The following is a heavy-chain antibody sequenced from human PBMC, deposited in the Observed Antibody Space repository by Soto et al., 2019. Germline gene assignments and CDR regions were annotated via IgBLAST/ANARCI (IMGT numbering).Heavy chain of an antibody. J-gene: IGHJ5*02. CDR1: GYTFTGYY. D-gene: IGHD3-22*01. Sequence: ASVKVSCKASGYTFTGYYMHWVRQAPGQGLEWMGWINPNSGGTNYAQKFQGWVTMTRDTSISTAYMELSRLRSDDTAVYYCARDTETIPTPYDSSPWFDPWGQGTLVTVSS. CDR2: INPNSGGT. V-gene: IGHV1-2*04. CDR3: ARDTETIPTPYDSSPWFDP.